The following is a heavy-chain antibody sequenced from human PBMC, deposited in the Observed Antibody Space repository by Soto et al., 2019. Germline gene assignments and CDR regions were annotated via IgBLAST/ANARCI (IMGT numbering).Heavy chain of an antibody. Sequence: LSLTCTVSGGSISPYYWSWIRQPPGKGLEWLGYIYYRGSTDYNPSLKSRVTISVDTSKNQFSLNLSSVTAADTAVYYCARDLRFQGHDYADYLGYGMDVWGQGTTVTVSS. V-gene: IGHV4-59*01. CDR3: ARDLRFQGHDYADYLGYGMDV. CDR2: IYYRGST. CDR1: GGSISPYY. D-gene: IGHD4-17*01. J-gene: IGHJ6*02.